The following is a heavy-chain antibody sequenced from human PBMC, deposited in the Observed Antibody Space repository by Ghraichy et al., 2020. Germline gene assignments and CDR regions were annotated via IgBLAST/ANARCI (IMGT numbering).Heavy chain of an antibody. D-gene: IGHD6-13*01. J-gene: IGHJ4*02. CDR3: VREQHLD. V-gene: IGHV3-74*01. Sequence: LTCAASGFTFSNYWMHWVRQAPGKGLVWVSRINSDGSTTYYADSVKGRFTISRDNAKNTLYLQVNSLRAEDTAVYYCVREQHLDWGQGTLVTVSS. CDR1: GFTFSNYW. CDR2: INSDGSTT.